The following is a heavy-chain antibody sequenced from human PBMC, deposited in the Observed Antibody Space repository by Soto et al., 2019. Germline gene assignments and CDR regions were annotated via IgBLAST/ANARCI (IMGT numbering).Heavy chain of an antibody. Sequence: ASVKVFCKASGYSFNSYYMHWVRQAPGQGLEWMGRINPSGGRTSYAQKFQGRVTMTRDTPTSTVYMELSSLRSEDTAVYYCAASIAEASFDYWGQGTLVTVSS. CDR1: GYSFNSYY. V-gene: IGHV1-46*02. J-gene: IGHJ4*02. CDR2: INPSGGRT. D-gene: IGHD6-19*01. CDR3: AASIAEASFDY.